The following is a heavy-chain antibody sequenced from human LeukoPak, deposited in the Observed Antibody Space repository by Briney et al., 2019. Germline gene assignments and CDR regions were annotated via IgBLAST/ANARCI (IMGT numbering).Heavy chain of an antibody. CDR2: LDPEDGET. CDR1: GYTLTELS. Sequence: ASVKVSCKVSGYTLTELSMHWVRQAPGKGLEWMGGLDPEDGETIYAQKFQGRVTMTEDTSTDTAYMELSSLRSEDTAVYYCATHGYDFWSGYYVPPGFDYWGQGTLVTVSS. D-gene: IGHD3-3*01. J-gene: IGHJ4*02. CDR3: ATHGYDFWSGYYVPPGFDY. V-gene: IGHV1-24*01.